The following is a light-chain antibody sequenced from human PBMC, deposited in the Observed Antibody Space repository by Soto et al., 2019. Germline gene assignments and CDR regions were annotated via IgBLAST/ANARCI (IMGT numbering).Light chain of an antibody. CDR1: GSNIGTNT. CDR2: NND. J-gene: IGLJ3*02. V-gene: IGLV1-44*01. CDR3: AAWDDNLNGL. Sequence: QSVLTQPPSASGTPGQRVTISCSGSGSNIGTNTVNWYQHLPGTAPKLLIYNNDQRPSGVPDRFSGSKSGTSASLAISGLRPEDEADYYCAAWDDNLNGLFGGGTKVTVL.